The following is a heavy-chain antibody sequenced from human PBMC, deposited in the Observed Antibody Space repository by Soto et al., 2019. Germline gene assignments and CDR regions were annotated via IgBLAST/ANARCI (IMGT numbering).Heavy chain of an antibody. CDR2: IYHSGSA. CDR3: ARYNAASGTYYFDY. CDR1: GGSVSSTYW. D-gene: IGHD6-13*01. J-gene: IGHJ4*02. Sequence: PSETLSLTCAVSGGSVSSTYWWSWVRQPPGKGLEWIGEIYHSGSANYNPSLKSRVTISVDNSKNQFSLNLNSVTAADTAVYYCARYNAASGTYYFDYWGQATLVTVS. V-gene: IGHV4-4*02.